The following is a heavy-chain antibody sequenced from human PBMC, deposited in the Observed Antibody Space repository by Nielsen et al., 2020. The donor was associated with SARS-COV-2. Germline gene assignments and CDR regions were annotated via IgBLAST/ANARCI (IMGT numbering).Heavy chain of an antibody. CDR2: INAGNGNT. CDR1: GFTFTSSA. CDR3: ARRNIGGSYYLFDY. D-gene: IGHD3-10*01. Sequence: VQVSCKASGFTFTSSAMHWVRQAPGQRLEWMGWINAGNGNTKYSQKFQGRVTITRDTSASTAYMELSSLRSEDTAVYYCARRNIGGSYYLFDYWGQGTLVTVSS. V-gene: IGHV1-3*01. J-gene: IGHJ4*02.